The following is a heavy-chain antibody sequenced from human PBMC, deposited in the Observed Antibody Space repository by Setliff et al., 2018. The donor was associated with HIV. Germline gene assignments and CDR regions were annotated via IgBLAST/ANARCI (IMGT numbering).Heavy chain of an antibody. D-gene: IGHD2-15*01. CDR2: IYISGTT. CDR1: GGSISSYY. Sequence: SETLSLTCTVSGGSISSYYWTWIRQPPGKGLEWIAYIYISGTTNYNPSLKSRVTISLDTSRNQFSLKLGSVTAADTAMYYCAREHCSGGSCNGFDIWGQGTMVTVSS. J-gene: IGHJ3*02. V-gene: IGHV4-4*09. CDR3: AREHCSGGSCNGFDI.